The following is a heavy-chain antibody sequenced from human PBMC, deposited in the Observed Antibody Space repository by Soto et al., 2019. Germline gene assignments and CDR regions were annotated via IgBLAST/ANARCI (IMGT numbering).Heavy chain of an antibody. CDR2: FIPVYRTL. CDR3: ATGVIWIGYFTVDS. CDR1: GGSFGKSA. Sequence: SVKVSCKASGGSFGKSAINWVRQTPGQGLEWLGGFIPVYRTLNYAQKFQGRVTITADESTGTAYMTLSSLASDDTAVYYCATGVIWIGYFTVDSWGQGTRVTASS. V-gene: IGHV1-69*13. D-gene: IGHD3-3*01. J-gene: IGHJ4*02.